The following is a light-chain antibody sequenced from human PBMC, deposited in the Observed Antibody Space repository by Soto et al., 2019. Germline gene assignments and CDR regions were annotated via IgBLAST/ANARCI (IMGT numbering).Light chain of an antibody. CDR3: HQRGTWPET. Sequence: EIVLTQFPSTLSLYPGERATLSCRASQSVSTYLAWYQQKPGQAPRLLIYGASNRATGIPARFSGSGSGTDFTLTIGSLEPEDSAVYYCHQRGTWPETFGQGTKV. CDR2: GAS. J-gene: IGKJ1*01. V-gene: IGKV3-11*01. CDR1: QSVSTY.